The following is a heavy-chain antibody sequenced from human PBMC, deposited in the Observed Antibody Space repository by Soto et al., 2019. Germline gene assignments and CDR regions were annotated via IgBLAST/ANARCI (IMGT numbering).Heavy chain of an antibody. Sequence: QVQLVESGGGVVQPGRSLRLSCAASGFTFSSYGMHWVRQAPGKGLEWVAVIWLDGSNKSYADSVKGGFTISRDNSKNTLYLQMNSLRAEDTAVYYCARGLWSFDYWGQGNLVTVSS. CDR2: IWLDGSNK. CDR3: ARGLWSFDY. D-gene: IGHD5-18*01. CDR1: GFTFSSYG. V-gene: IGHV3-33*01. J-gene: IGHJ4*02.